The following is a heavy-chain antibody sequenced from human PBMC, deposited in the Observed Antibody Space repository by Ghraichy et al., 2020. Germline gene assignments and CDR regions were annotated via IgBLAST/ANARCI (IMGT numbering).Heavy chain of an antibody. J-gene: IGHJ4*02. Sequence: SQTLSLTCAVYGGSFSGYYWSWIRQPPGKGLEWIGEINHSGSTNYNPSLKSRVTISVDTSKNQFSLKLSSVTAADTAVYYCARRRYYYDSSGYPNPYFYYWGQGTLVTVSS. CDR3: ARRRYYYDSSGYPNPYFYY. CDR1: GGSFSGYY. CDR2: INHSGST. V-gene: IGHV4-34*01. D-gene: IGHD3-22*01.